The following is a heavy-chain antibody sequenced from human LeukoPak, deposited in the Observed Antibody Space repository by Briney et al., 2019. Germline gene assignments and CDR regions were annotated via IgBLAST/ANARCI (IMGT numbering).Heavy chain of an antibody. CDR3: ARPGAAAAQGHYFDY. J-gene: IGHJ4*02. Sequence: PSETLSLTCAVYGGSFSGYYWSWIRQPPGKGLEWIGEINHSGSTNYNPSLKSRVTISVDTSKNQFSLKLSSVTAADTAVYYCARPGAAAAQGHYFDYWGQGTLVTVSS. D-gene: IGHD6-13*01. V-gene: IGHV4-34*01. CDR2: INHSGST. CDR1: GGSFSGYY.